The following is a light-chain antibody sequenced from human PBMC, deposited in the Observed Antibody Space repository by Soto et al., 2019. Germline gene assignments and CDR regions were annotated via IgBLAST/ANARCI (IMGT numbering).Light chain of an antibody. Sequence: EIVLTQSPGTLSLSPGERATLSCRASQSVSSSYLAWYQQKPGQAPRLLIYGASSRATGIPDRFSGSGSGTDFTLTISRLEPEDFSVYYCQQFGNSPKTFGQWTRLEIK. V-gene: IGKV3-20*01. CDR1: QSVSSSY. CDR2: GAS. J-gene: IGKJ5*01. CDR3: QQFGNSPKT.